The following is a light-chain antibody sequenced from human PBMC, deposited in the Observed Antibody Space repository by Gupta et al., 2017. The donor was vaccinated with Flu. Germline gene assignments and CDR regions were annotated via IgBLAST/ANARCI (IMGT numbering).Light chain of an antibody. V-gene: IGKV3-20*01. CDR1: ESVSSSY. Sequence: EIVFTHSPGTLSLSPVERATLSCRASESVSSSYLAWYQQKPGQAPRLLLYGASTSATCIPATFSGSGSSTEFTLTIIRREPPDFAASYCQQEGSSSWTFGQGTKVEIK. CDR2: GAS. J-gene: IGKJ1*01. CDR3: QQEGSSSWT.